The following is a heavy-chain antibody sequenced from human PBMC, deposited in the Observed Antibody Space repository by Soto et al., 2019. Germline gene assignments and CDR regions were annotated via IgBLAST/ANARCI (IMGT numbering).Heavy chain of an antibody. J-gene: IGHJ6*02. CDR3: AKDTGSSSYYYYGMDV. CDR2: IIPIFGTA. V-gene: IGHV1-69*13. D-gene: IGHD6-6*01. CDR1: GGTFSSYA. Sequence: GASVKVSCKASGGTFSSYAISWVRQAPGQGLEWMGGIIPIFGTANYAQKFQGRVTITADESTSTAYMELNSLRAEDTAVYYCAKDTGSSSYYYYGMDVWGQGTTVTVSS.